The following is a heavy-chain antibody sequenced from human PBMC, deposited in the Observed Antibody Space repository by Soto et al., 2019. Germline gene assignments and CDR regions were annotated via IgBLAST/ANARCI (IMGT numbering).Heavy chain of an antibody. V-gene: IGHV4-59*01. CDR3: ASVDGCIVPH. D-gene: IGHD2-15*01. CDR2: IYYSGST. J-gene: IGHJ1*01. Sequence: QVQLQESGPGLVKPSETLSLTCTVSGGSISSYYWSWIRQPPGKGLEWIGYIYYSGSTNYNPSLKSRVTISVDTSKNQFSLKLSSVTAADTAVYYCASVDGCIVPHWGQGTLVTVSS. CDR1: GGSISSYY.